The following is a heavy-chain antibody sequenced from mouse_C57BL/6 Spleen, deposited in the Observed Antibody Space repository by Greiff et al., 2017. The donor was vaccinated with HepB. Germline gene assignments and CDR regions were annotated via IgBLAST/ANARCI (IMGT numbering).Heavy chain of an antibody. Sequence: VQLVESGAELARPGASVKLSCKASGYTFTSYGISWVKQRTGQGLEWIGEIYPRSGNTYYNEKFKGKATLTADKSSSTAYMELRSLTSEDSAVYFCASGGGKDYAMDYWGQGTSVTVSS. D-gene: IGHD1-1*02. J-gene: IGHJ4*01. V-gene: IGHV1-81*01. CDR1: GYTFTSYG. CDR2: IYPRSGNT. CDR3: ASGGGKDYAMDY.